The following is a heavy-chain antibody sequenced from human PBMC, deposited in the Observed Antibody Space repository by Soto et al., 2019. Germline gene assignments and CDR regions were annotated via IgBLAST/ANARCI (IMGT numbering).Heavy chain of an antibody. Sequence: SETLSLTCTVSGGSVSSGSYYWSWIRQPPGKGLEWIGSIYHGGSTYYNPSLNSRVTLSIDMTNNHVSLILNSVTAADTAVYYCARVGPWVPYYYDSSPYTFENWFDPWGQGTLVTVSS. CDR1: GGSVSSGSYY. V-gene: IGHV4-39*02. D-gene: IGHD3-22*01. CDR3: ARVGPWVPYYYDSSPYTFENWFDP. CDR2: IYHGGST. J-gene: IGHJ5*02.